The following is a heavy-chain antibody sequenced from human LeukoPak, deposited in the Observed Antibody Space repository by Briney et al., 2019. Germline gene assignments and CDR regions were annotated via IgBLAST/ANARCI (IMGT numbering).Heavy chain of an antibody. J-gene: IGHJ3*02. CDR2: IYYSGST. CDR3: ARDGLAYCGGDCYSDAFDI. CDR1: GGSISSSSYY. V-gene: IGHV4-39*07. D-gene: IGHD2-21*02. Sequence: SETLSLTCTVSGGSISSSSYYWGWIRQPPGKGLEWIGSIYYSGSTYYNPSLKSRVTISVDTSKNQFSLKLSSVTAADTAVYYCARDGLAYCGGDCYSDAFDIWGQGTMVTVSS.